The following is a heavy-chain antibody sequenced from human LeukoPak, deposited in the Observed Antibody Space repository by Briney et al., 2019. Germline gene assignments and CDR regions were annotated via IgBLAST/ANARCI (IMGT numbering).Heavy chain of an antibody. CDR3: AREGLGCSSTSCYGWFDP. D-gene: IGHD2-2*01. J-gene: IGHJ5*02. V-gene: IGHV1-18*01. CDR1: GYTFTSYG. CDR2: ISAYNGNT. Sequence: ASVKVSCKASGYTFTSYGISWVRQAPGQGLEWMGWISAYNGNTNYAQKLQGRVTMTTDTSTSTAYMELRSLRSDDTAVYYCAREGLGCSSTSCYGWFDPWGQGTLVTVSS.